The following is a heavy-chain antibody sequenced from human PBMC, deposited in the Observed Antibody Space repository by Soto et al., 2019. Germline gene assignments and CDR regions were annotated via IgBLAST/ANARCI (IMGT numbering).Heavy chain of an antibody. J-gene: IGHJ4*02. CDR2: IHHSGST. V-gene: IGHV4-30-2*01. CDR3: ARTVDTAMFFYFDY. Sequence: PSETLSLTCAVSGGSISSGGYPWSWIRQPPGKGLEWIGYIHHSGSTYYNPSLKSRVTISVDRSKNQFSLKLSSVTAADTAVYYCARTVDTAMFFYFDYWGQGALVTVS. CDR1: GGSISSGGYP. D-gene: IGHD5-18*01.